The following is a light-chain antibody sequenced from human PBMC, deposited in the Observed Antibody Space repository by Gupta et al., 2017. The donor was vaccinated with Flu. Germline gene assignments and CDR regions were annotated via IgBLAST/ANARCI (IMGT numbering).Light chain of an antibody. Sequence: DVQMTQSPSSLSAYIGDRVTITCRASETIKNSLNWYQQRPGKAPELLIYAASRVKSGVSSRFSGGGSGTEFTLTIKGLQQEDFATYYCQHRHNTPYTFGQGTKFDIK. CDR1: ETIKNS. J-gene: IGKJ2*01. CDR3: QHRHNTPYT. CDR2: AAS. V-gene: IGKV1-39*01.